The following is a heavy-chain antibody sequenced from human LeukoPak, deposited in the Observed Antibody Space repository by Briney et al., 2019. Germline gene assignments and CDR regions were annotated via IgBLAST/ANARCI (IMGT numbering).Heavy chain of an antibody. CDR1: GFTFSSYS. V-gene: IGHV3-21*01. CDR3: ARIRGYSYEFDY. D-gene: IGHD5-18*01. CDR2: ISSSSSYI. Sequence: GGSLRLSCAASGFTFSSYSMNWVRQAPGKGLEWVSSISSSSSYIYYADSVKGRFNISRDNAKNSLYLQMNSLRAEDTAVYYCARIRGYSYEFDYWGQGTLVTVSS. J-gene: IGHJ4*02.